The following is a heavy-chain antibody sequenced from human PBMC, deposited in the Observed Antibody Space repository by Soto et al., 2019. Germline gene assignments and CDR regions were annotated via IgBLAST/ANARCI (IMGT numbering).Heavy chain of an antibody. Sequence: QVQLVESGGGVVQPGRSLRLSCAASGFTFSSYGMHWVRQAPGKGLEWVAVISYDGSKEFYADSVKGRFTISRDNSKNTLYLQMNSLRAEDTAVYYCAIELRLWSKDYYYYGMDVWGQGTTVTVSS. CDR3: AIELRLWSKDYYYYGMDV. CDR1: GFTFSSYG. CDR2: ISYDGSKE. D-gene: IGHD5-18*01. J-gene: IGHJ6*02. V-gene: IGHV3-30*03.